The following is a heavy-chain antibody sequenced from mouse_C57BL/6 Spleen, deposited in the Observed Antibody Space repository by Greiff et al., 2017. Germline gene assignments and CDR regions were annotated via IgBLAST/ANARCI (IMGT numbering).Heavy chain of an antibody. CDR1: GFSLTSYG. CDR3: ARNPTVVAGYYFDY. J-gene: IGHJ2*01. V-gene: IGHV2-2*01. CDR2: IWSGGST. D-gene: IGHD1-1*01. Sequence: VQRVESGPGLVQPSQSLSITCTVSGFSLTSYGVHWVRQSPGKGLEWLGVIWSGGSTDYNAAFISRLSISKDNSKSQVFFKMNSLQADDTAIYYCARNPTVVAGYYFDYWGQGTTLTVSS.